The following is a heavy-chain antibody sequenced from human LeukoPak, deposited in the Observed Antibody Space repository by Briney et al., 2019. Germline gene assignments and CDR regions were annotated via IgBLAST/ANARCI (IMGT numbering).Heavy chain of an antibody. CDR2: IWSDGGNQ. Sequence: PGGSLRLSCAASKFTFRHYGMHWPRQAPGKGLQWVAVIWSDGGNQCYADSVKGRFTISRDNTNNMVYLQMNSQRADDTGVYYGAKDAQRGFDYSNSLEYWGQGALVTVSS. J-gene: IGHJ4*02. D-gene: IGHD4-11*01. CDR1: KFTFRHYG. CDR3: AKDAQRGFDYSNSLEY. V-gene: IGHV3-33*06.